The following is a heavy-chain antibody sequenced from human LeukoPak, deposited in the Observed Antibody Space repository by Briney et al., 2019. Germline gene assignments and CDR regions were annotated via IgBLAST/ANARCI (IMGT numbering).Heavy chain of an antibody. J-gene: IGHJ4*02. CDR2: IYHSGST. Sequence: SETLSLTCAVSGGSISSGGYSWSWIRQPPGKGLEWIGYIYHSGSTYYNPSLKSRVTTSVDRSKNQFSLKLSSVTAADTAVYYCASVWFGEFFYWGQGTLVTVSS. V-gene: IGHV4-30-2*01. D-gene: IGHD3-10*01. CDR3: ASVWFGEFFY. CDR1: GGSISSGGYS.